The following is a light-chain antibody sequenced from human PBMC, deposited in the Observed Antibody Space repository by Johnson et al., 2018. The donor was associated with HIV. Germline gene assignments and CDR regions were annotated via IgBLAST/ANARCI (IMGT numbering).Light chain of an antibody. Sequence: QSVLTQPPSVSAAPGQKVIISCSGRSSNIGSNYVSWYQHLPGTAPKLLIYENDKRPSGIPDRFSASKSGTSATLDITGLQTGDEGDYCCGSWDNTLSVFVFGAGTKVTVL. CDR1: SSNIGSNY. CDR2: END. V-gene: IGLV1-51*01. J-gene: IGLJ1*01. CDR3: GSWDNTLSVFV.